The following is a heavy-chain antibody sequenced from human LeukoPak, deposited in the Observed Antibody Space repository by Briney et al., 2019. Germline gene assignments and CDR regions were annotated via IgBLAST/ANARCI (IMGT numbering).Heavy chain of an antibody. Sequence: ASVKVSCKSSGYTFINYGISWVRQAPGQGLEWMGWISAYNGNTDYAQKFQGRVSMTKDTITYTVYMELTSLGSDDTAVYYCARDLVDIWTAPVYLDYWGQGTLVTVSS. J-gene: IGHJ4*02. V-gene: IGHV1-18*01. CDR3: ARDLVDIWTAPVYLDY. D-gene: IGHD3-9*01. CDR2: ISAYNGNT. CDR1: GYTFINYG.